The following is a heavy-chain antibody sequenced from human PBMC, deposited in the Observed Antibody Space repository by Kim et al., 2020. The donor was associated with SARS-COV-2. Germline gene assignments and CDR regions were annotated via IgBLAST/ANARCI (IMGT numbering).Heavy chain of an antibody. Sequence: KFQGRVTMTRDTSTSTVYMELSSLRSEDTAVYYCARSLGEGYYYYYGMDVWGQGTTVTVSS. D-gene: IGHD3-10*01. CDR3: ARSLGEGYYYYYGMDV. J-gene: IGHJ6*02. V-gene: IGHV1-46*01.